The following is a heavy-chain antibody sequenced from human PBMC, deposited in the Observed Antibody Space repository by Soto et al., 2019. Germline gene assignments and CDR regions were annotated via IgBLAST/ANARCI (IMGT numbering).Heavy chain of an antibody. CDR2: IRSKAYGGTT. D-gene: IGHD5-12*01. V-gene: IGHV3-49*03. CDR1: GFTFGDYA. Sequence: EVQLVESGGGLVQPGRSLRLSCTASGFTFGDYAMSWFRQAPGKGLEWVGFIRSKAYGGTTEYAASVKGRFTISRDDSKSIAYLQMNSLKTEDTAVYYCTRGSHLGSVYDNPFYYWGQGTLVTVSS. CDR3: TRGSHLGSVYDNPFYY. J-gene: IGHJ4*02.